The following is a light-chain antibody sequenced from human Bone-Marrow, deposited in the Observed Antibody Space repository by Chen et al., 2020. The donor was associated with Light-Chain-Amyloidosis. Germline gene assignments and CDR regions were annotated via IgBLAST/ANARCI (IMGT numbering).Light chain of an antibody. J-gene: IGLJ2*01. CDR2: RDT. CDR1: ELPTKY. V-gene: IGLV3-25*03. Sequence: SYELPPPPSVSVSPGQTARITSSGDELPTKYAYWYQQKPGQAPVLVIHRDTERPSGISERFSGSSAGTTATLTISGVQAEDEADYHCQAADSRGTDEVRFGGGTKLTVL. CDR3: QAADSRGTDEVR.